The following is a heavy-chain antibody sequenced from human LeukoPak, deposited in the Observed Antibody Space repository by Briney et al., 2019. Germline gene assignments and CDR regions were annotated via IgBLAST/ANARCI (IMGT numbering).Heavy chain of an antibody. V-gene: IGHV3-30*03. CDR3: ARDDSIFGSGSYQYLDY. Sequence: PGGSLRLSCAASGFTFSSYSMHWVRQAPGKGLEWVAVISYVGSNKYYADSAKGRFTISRDNSKNTLYLQMNSLRAEDTAVYYCARDDSIFGSGSYQYLDYWGQGTLVTVSS. CDR1: GFTFSSYS. D-gene: IGHD3-10*01. J-gene: IGHJ4*02. CDR2: ISYVGSNK.